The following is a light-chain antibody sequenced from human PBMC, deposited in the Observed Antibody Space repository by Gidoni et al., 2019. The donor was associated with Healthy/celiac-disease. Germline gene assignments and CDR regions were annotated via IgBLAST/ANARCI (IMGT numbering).Light chain of an antibody. CDR2: DAS. CDR1: QSVSSY. J-gene: IGKJ3*01. V-gene: IGKV3-11*01. CDR3: QPRSTSGFT. Sequence: EIVLTQSPATLSLSPGERATLSCRASQSVSSYLAWYQQKPGQAPRLLIYDASNRATGIPARFSGSGSGTDFTLTISSLEPEDFAVYSCQPRSTSGFTFGPGTKVDIK.